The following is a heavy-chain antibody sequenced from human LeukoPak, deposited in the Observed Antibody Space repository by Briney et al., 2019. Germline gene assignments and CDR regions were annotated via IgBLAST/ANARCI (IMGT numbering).Heavy chain of an antibody. CDR2: IYSGGST. J-gene: IGHJ3*02. CDR3: AKPYYYDSSGYSHDAFDI. V-gene: IGHV3-53*01. D-gene: IGHD3-22*01. Sequence: GGSLRLSCAASGITVGSNYMSWVRQAPGKGLEWVSVIYSGGSTYYADSVKGRFTISRDNSKNTLYLQMNSLRAEDTAVYYCAKPYYYDSSGYSHDAFDIWGQGTMVTVSS. CDR1: GITVGSNY.